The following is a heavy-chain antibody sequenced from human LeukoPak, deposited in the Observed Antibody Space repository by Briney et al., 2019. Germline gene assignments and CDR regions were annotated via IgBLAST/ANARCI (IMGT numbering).Heavy chain of an antibody. J-gene: IGHJ4*02. CDR2: INPNSGGT. Sequence: VPSVKVSCKASGYTFTSYFIHWVRQAPGQGIEWMGWINPNSGGTNYAQKFQGRVTMTRDPSISTAYMELSRLRSDDTAVYYCARVARVRGVIITPYYFGYWGQGTLVTVSS. V-gene: IGHV1-2*02. D-gene: IGHD3-10*01. CDR1: GYTFTSYF. CDR3: ARVARVRGVIITPYYFGY.